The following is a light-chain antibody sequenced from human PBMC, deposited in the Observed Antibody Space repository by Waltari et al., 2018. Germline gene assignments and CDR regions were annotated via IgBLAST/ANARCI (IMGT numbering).Light chain of an antibody. CDR2: WAS. CDR3: QQYYRTPLT. J-gene: IGKJ4*01. CDR1: QSVLYSSNNKNY. V-gene: IGKV4-1*01. Sequence: DIVMTQSPDSLAVSLGERATINCKSSQSVLYSSNNKNYLAWYQQKPGQPPKLLIYWASTRDSGVPDRFSGSGSGTDVTLTISSLQAEDVAVYYCQQYYRTPLTFGGGTKVEIK.